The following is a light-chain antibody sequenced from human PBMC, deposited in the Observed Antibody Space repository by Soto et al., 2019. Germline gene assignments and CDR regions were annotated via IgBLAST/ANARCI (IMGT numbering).Light chain of an antibody. V-gene: IGLV2-11*01. CDR2: DVG. CDR1: GSDIGAYDY. Sequence: QSVLTQPRSMSGSPGQSVTISCSGTGSDIGAYDYVSWYQQHPGKVPKLMIYDVGKRPSGVPDRFSGSKSGTTASLTISGLQAEDEADYYCCAYAGSYSLLFGGGTKVTVI. CDR3: CAYAGSYSLL. J-gene: IGLJ2*01.